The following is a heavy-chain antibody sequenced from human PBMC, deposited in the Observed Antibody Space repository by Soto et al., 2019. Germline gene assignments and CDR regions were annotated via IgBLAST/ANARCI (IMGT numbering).Heavy chain of an antibody. CDR1: GFRFSDYG. D-gene: IGHD3-16*01. V-gene: IGHV1-18*01. CDR2: ISAFNGNT. Sequence: AAVKVSCKASGFRFSDYGFNWLRQAPGQGLEWMGWISAFNGNTETAQGLQDRVTMTTDSSTTTAHMDLTNLTTDDTAIYYCARSYYLADAFDVWGQGTMVTVSS. J-gene: IGHJ3*01. CDR3: ARSYYLADAFDV.